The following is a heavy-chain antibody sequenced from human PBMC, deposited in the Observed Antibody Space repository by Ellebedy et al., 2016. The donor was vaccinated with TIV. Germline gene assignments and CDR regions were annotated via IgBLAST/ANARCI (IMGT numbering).Heavy chain of an antibody. Sequence: AASVKVSCKASGGTFSRYAVSWVRQAPGQGLEWMGTLIPMYGKTHYAQKFQGRVTISADEFASTVYMELSSLRSEDTAVYYCAKRDGYNYGSFDSWGQGTLVTVSS. CDR3: AKRDGYNYGSFDS. D-gene: IGHD5-24*01. CDR1: GGTFSRYA. CDR2: LIPMYGKT. J-gene: IGHJ4*02. V-gene: IGHV1-69*13.